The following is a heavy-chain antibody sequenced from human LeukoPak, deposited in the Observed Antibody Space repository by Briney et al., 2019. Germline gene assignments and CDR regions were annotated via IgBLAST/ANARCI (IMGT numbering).Heavy chain of an antibody. J-gene: IGHJ6*03. Sequence: SVKVSCKASVGTFSSYAISWVRQAPGQGLEWMGRIIPIFGTANYAQKFQGRVTITTDESTSTAYMELSSLRSEDTAVYYCARDSDSSSSDNYYYYYMDVWGKGTTVTVSS. CDR2: IIPIFGTA. CDR3: ARDSDSSSSDNYYYYYMDV. D-gene: IGHD6-6*01. V-gene: IGHV1-69*05. CDR1: VGTFSSYA.